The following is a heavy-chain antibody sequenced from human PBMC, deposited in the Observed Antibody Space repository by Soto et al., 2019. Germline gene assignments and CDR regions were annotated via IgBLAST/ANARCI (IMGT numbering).Heavy chain of an antibody. Sequence: QVQLVQSGAEVKKPGASVKVSCKASGYTFTTYYLHWLRQARGQGLEWMGIITPRDGTTRYEQKFQDRVTMTRDTSTSTVYMELSSLRSEDTAVYYCARAVPTKTAPIDYWGQGTLVTVSS. CDR3: ARAVPTKTAPIDY. CDR1: GYTFTTYY. CDR2: ITPRDGTT. V-gene: IGHV1-46*01. J-gene: IGHJ4*02. D-gene: IGHD4-17*01.